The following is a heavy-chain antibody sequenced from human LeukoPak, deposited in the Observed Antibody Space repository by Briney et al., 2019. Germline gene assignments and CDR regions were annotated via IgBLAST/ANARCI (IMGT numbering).Heavy chain of an antibody. J-gene: IGHJ5*02. CDR2: IYYSGST. Sequence: SETLSLTCVLPLGSISISSYYWGWIRQPPGNGLGWHGRIYYSGSTYYNPSLKTRVTISVDTSKNQFSLKLSSVTAADTAVYYCASTYYYDSSGYYPNWFDPWGQGTLVTVSS. D-gene: IGHD3-22*01. V-gene: IGHV4-39*01. CDR3: ASTYYYDSSGYYPNWFDP. CDR1: LGSISISSYY.